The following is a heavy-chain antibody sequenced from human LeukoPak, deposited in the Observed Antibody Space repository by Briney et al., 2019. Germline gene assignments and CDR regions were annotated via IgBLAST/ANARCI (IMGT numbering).Heavy chain of an antibody. CDR2: IFHTGST. V-gene: IGHV4-59*12. CDR1: GASISDFY. Sequence: SETLSLTCTVSGASISDFYWSWIRQSPEKGLEWLGYIFHTGSTNYNPSVKSRVTISVDTSKNQFSLKLSSVTAADTAVYYCARGQGSSSWYQWFDPWGQGTLVTVSS. CDR3: ARGQGSSSWYQWFDP. D-gene: IGHD6-13*01. J-gene: IGHJ5*02.